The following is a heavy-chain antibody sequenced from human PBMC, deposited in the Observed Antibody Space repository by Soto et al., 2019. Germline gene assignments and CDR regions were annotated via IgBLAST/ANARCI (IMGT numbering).Heavy chain of an antibody. CDR3: ARGGRYDFWSGYRSYYYYGMDV. CDR2: IGANNGNT. J-gene: IGHJ6*02. CDR1: GYTFTSYG. V-gene: IGHV1-18*01. D-gene: IGHD3-3*01. Sequence: QVQLVQSGAEVKKPGASVKVSCKASGYTFTSYGISWVRQAPEQGLEGMGWIGANNGNTNYAQKLQGRVTMTTDTSTSTAYMELRSLRSDDTAVYYCARGGRYDFWSGYRSYYYYGMDVWGQGTTVTVSS.